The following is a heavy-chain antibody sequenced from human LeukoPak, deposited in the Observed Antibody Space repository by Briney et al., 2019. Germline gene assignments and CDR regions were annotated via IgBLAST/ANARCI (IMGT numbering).Heavy chain of an antibody. J-gene: IGHJ6*02. CDR3: ARVPYYDILTGYPPGYYGMDV. Sequence: PSETLSLTCTVSGGSISSYYWSWIRQPPGKGLEWIGYIYYSGSTNYNPSLKSRVTISVDTSKNQFSLKLSSVTAADTAVYYCARVPYYDILTGYPPGYYGMDVWGQGTTVTVSS. CDR2: IYYSGST. V-gene: IGHV4-59*01. D-gene: IGHD3-9*01. CDR1: GGSISSYY.